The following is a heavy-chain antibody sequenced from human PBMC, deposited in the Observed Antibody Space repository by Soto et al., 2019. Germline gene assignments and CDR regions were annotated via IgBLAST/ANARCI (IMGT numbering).Heavy chain of an antibody. J-gene: IGHJ5*02. D-gene: IGHD2-21*02. CDR2: LSGSGDRI. Sequence: GSLRLSCAASGFTFSTYAMSWVRQAPGKGLEWLSALSGSGDRIYYAGSVKGRFTISRDNSKNTLYLQMNSLRAEDTALYYCAKDPSNLVVVTGWFDPWGQGTLVTVSS. CDR3: AKDPSNLVVVTGWFDP. V-gene: IGHV3-23*01. CDR1: GFTFSTYA.